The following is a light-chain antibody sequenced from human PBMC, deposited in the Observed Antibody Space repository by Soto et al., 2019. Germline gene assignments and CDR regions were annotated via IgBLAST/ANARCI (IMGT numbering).Light chain of an antibody. CDR2: GVS. V-gene: IGLV2-14*03. CDR3: YSSRSSSSTFYV. CDR1: SSDIGGSNY. J-gene: IGLJ1*01. Sequence: QSALTQPASVSGSPGQSITISCAGTSSDIGGSNYVFWYQQHPGKAPKLMIYGVSNRPSGVSNRFSGSKSGNTASLTISGLQAEDEADYFCYSSRSSSSTFYVFGTGTKLTVL.